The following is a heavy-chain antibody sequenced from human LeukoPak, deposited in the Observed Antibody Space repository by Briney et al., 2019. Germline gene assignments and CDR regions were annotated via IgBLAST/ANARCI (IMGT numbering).Heavy chain of an antibody. J-gene: IGHJ5*02. D-gene: IGHD3-3*01. CDR1: GGSFSGYY. V-gene: IGHV4-59*01. CDR2: IYYSGST. CDR3: ARLPPYDFWSGAGWFDP. Sequence: SETLSLTCAVYGGSFSGYYWSWIRQPPGKGLEWIGYIYYSGSTNYNPSLKSRVTISADTSKNQFSLKLSSVTAADTAVYYCARLPPYDFWSGAGWFDPWGQGTLVTVSS.